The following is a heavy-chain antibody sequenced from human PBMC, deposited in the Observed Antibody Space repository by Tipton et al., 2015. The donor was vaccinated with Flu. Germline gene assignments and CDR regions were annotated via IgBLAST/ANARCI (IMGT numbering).Heavy chain of an antibody. CDR2: VYYTGTT. D-gene: IGHD3-10*02. J-gene: IGHJ4*02. V-gene: IGHV4-59*08. CDR1: GGSISSYY. Sequence: TLSLTCSLSGGSISSYYWTWIRQPPGKGLEWIGHVYYTGTTNYNYSLKSRVTISLDTSKNQFSLRLSSVTAADTAVYYCARLSYYDVDLKNFYFEDWGQGTLVTVSS. CDR3: ARLSYYDVDLKNFYFED.